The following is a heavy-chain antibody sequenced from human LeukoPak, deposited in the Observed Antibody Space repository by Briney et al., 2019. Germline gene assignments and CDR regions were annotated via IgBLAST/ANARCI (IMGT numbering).Heavy chain of an antibody. CDR3: ARGGDTADAFDI. CDR1: GGTFSSYA. D-gene: IGHD7-27*01. J-gene: IGHJ3*02. Sequence: ASVKVSCKASGGTFSSYAISWVRQAPGQGLEWMGGIIPIFGTANYAQKFQGRVTITTDESTSTAYMELSSLRSEDTAVYYCARGGDTADAFDIWGQGTMVTVSS. CDR2: IIPIFGTA. V-gene: IGHV1-69*05.